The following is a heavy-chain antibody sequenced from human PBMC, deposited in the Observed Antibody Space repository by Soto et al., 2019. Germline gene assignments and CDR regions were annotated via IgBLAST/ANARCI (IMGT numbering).Heavy chain of an antibody. V-gene: IGHV4-59*01. CDR2: IYYSGST. Sequence: FLTCTVSGGSISSYYWSWIRQPPGKGLEWIGYIYYSGSTNYNPSLKSRVTISVDTSKNQFSLKLSSVTAADTAVYYCARLPPTTGLSFDYWGQGTLVTVSS. D-gene: IGHD4-17*01. CDR1: GGSISSYY. CDR3: ARLPPTTGLSFDY. J-gene: IGHJ4*02.